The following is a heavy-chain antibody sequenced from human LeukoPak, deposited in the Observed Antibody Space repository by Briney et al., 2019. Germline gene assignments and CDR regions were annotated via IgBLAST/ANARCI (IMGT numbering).Heavy chain of an antibody. V-gene: IGHV7-4-1*02. D-gene: IGHD2-15*01. CDR3: ARAYCSGGSCPDDAFDI. Sequence: GASVKVSCKASGYTFTNYAMNWVRQAPGQGLEWVGWINTNTGNPTYAQGFTGRFVFSLDTSVSTAYLQISSLKAEDTAVYYCARAYCSGGSCPDDAFDIWGQGTMVTVSS. CDR1: GYTFTNYA. CDR2: INTNTGNP. J-gene: IGHJ3*02.